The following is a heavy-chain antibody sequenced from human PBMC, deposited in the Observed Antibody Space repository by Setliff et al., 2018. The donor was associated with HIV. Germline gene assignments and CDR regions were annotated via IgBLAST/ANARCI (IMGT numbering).Heavy chain of an antibody. CDR1: GFTFSTYS. Sequence: GGSLRLSCVGSGFTFSTYSMSWVRQVPGKGLEWIAYIYTSSSTIHYGDSVKGRFTISRDNAKNSVYLQMNSLRAEDTAVYYCAHRSTGPPVYWGQGTLVTVSS. CDR3: AHRSTGPPVY. V-gene: IGHV3-48*01. J-gene: IGHJ4*02. CDR2: IYTSSSTI.